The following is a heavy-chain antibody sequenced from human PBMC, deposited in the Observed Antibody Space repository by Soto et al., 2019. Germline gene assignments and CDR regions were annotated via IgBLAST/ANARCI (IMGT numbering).Heavy chain of an antibody. D-gene: IGHD3-22*01. CDR3: AISAYYYDSSGYIGGFVI. J-gene: IGHJ3*02. V-gene: IGHV5-51*01. Sequence: GESLKISCKGSGYSFSRYWIGRVRQMPGKGLGWMGIIYPGDSDTRYSPSFQGQVTISADKSISTAYLQWSSLKASDTAMYYCAISAYYYDSSGYIGGFVIWGQGTMVTVSS. CDR1: GYSFSRYW. CDR2: IYPGDSDT.